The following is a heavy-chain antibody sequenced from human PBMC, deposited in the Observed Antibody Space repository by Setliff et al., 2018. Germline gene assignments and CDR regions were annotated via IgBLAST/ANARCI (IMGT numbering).Heavy chain of an antibody. Sequence: PGGSLRLSCAASGFTFSSYNMNWVRQAPGKGLEWVSSISGSSTYTYYADSMKDRFTISRDTSKNTLYLQMNSLRTEDTAVYYCARGNYGSGSPVYVWFDPWGQGTLVTVSS. D-gene: IGHD3-10*01. CDR2: ISGSSTYT. CDR3: ARGNYGSGSPVYVWFDP. CDR1: GFTFSSYN. J-gene: IGHJ5*02. V-gene: IGHV3-21*01.